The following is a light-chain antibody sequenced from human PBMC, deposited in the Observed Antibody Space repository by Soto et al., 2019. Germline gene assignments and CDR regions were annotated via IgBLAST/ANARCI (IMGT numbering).Light chain of an antibody. J-gene: IGKJ1*01. CDR1: QSISSY. V-gene: IGKV1-5*03. CDR2: KAS. CDR3: QQYDSYPWT. Sequence: DIEMTQSPSSLSSSVGDRVAITCRASQSISSYLNWYKQKPGKAPKLLIYKASTLKSGVPSRFRGSGSGTEFTLTISSLKPDDFETYYCQQYDSYPWTFGQGTKVDIK.